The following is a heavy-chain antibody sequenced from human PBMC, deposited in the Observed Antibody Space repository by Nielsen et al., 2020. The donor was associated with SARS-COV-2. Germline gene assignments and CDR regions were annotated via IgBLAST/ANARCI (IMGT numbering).Heavy chain of an antibody. V-gene: IGHV3-66*01. J-gene: IGHJ6*03. CDR3: ARDGVGYYYYMDV. CDR1: GFIVSKNY. CDR2: IFSDGST. D-gene: IGHD3-3*01. Sequence: GASLKIFCAASGFIVSKNYMNWVRQAPGKGLEWVSVIFSDGSTYYADSVKGRFTISRDTSRNTLFLQMNSLRDEDTGVYYCARDGVGYYYYMDVWGKGTTVTVSS.